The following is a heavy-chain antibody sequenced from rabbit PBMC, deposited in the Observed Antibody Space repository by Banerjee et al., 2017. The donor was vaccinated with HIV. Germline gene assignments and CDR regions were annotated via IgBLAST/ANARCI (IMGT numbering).Heavy chain of an antibody. Sequence: QEQLEESGGDLVKPEGSLTLTCTASGFSFSDKYVMCWVRQAPGKGLEWIGCINTNSGNTVYASWAKGRFTISKTSSTTVPLQMTSLTAADTATYFCARWGSGWNLNLWGQGTLVTVS. V-gene: IGHV1S45*01. J-gene: IGHJ4*01. CDR2: INTNSGNT. CDR1: GFSFSDKYV. D-gene: IGHD1-1*01. CDR3: ARWGSGWNLNL.